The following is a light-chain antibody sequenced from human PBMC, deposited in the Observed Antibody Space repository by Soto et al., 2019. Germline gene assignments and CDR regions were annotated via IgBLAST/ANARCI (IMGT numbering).Light chain of an antibody. V-gene: IGKV3-20*01. Sequence: EIVVTQSPGTLSLSPGERATLSCMSSQSVSSSYLAWYQQKPGQAPRLLIYGASSRATGIPNRFSGSGSGTDFTLTISRLEPEDFAVYYCQQYGSSPRTFGQGTKVEIK. CDR1: QSVSSSY. CDR3: QQYGSSPRT. J-gene: IGKJ1*01. CDR2: GAS.